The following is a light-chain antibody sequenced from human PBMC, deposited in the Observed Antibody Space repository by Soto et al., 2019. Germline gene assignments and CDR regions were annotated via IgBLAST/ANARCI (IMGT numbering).Light chain of an antibody. CDR2: GAS. CDR3: QQYNNSPPYT. J-gene: IGKJ2*01. CDR1: QSVSSN. V-gene: IGKV3-15*01. Sequence: EIVMTQSPATLSVSPGERATLSCRASQSVSSNLAWYQQKPGQAPRLLIYGASTRATAIPARFSGSGSGTEFTLTICSLQSEDFAVYYCQQYNNSPPYTFGQGTKLEIK.